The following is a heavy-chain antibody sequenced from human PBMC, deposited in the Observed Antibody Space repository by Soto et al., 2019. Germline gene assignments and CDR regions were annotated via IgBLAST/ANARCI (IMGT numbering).Heavy chain of an antibody. V-gene: IGHV1-69*01. Sequence: QVQLVQSGAEVKKPGSSVKVSCKASGGIFSTYAISWLRQAPGQGLEWMGGIIPLFGTPNYAQRFQGRVTITPDESTSPAYMELSRLRSGATAVHSCARDRDDYGSGNYYTRIDFWGQGTLVTVST. CDR1: GGIFSTYA. CDR3: ARDRDDYGSGNYYTRIDF. CDR2: IIPLFGTP. D-gene: IGHD3-10*01. J-gene: IGHJ4*02.